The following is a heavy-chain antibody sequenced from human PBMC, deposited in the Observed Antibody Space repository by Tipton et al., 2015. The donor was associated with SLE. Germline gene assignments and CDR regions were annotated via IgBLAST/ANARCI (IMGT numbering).Heavy chain of an antibody. CDR1: GFTFTNSW. V-gene: IGHV3-74*01. CDR3: ARVRSNFDY. J-gene: IGHJ4*02. Sequence: SLRLSCAASGFTFTNSWMHWVRQAPGKGLVWVSRISDGSSTSYADSVKGRFTISRDNAKNTLYLQMSRLRAEDTAVYYCARVRSNFDYWGQGTLVTVSS. CDR2: ISDGSST.